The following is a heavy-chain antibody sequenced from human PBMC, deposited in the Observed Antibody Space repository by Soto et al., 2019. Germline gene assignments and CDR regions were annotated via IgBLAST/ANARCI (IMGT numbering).Heavy chain of an antibody. Sequence: SETLSLTCAFYGGSFSGYYWTWIRHPPGKGLEWIGEINHSGSTNYNPSLKSRVTISVDTSKNQFSLKLSSVTAADRAVYYCARGGLITMVRGVPIWNWFDPWGQGTLVTVSS. J-gene: IGHJ5*02. CDR2: INHSGST. D-gene: IGHD3-10*01. CDR1: GGSFSGYY. CDR3: ARGGLITMVRGVPIWNWFDP. V-gene: IGHV4-34*01.